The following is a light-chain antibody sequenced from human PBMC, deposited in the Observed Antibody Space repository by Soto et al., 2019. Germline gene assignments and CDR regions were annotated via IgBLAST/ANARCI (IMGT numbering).Light chain of an antibody. J-gene: IGKJ5*01. V-gene: IGKV3-15*01. CDR1: QSVSSN. CDR3: QQRSDWPPIT. Sequence: EIVLTQSPATLSVSPGERATLSCRASQSVSSNLAWYQQKPGQAPRLLIYGASTRATGIPARFSGSGSGTEFTLTISSLQSEDFAVYXCQQRSDWPPITFGQGTRLEIK. CDR2: GAS.